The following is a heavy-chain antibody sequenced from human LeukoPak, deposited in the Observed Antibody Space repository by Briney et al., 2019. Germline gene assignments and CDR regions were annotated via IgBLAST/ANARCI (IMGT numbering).Heavy chain of an antibody. CDR3: AKVYAAAQTPDY. CDR2: IRLDGINK. J-gene: IGHJ4*02. V-gene: IGHV3-30*02. D-gene: IGHD6-13*01. Sequence: GRSLRLSCAASGFTFSTYGMYWVRQDPGKGLEWVAFIRLDGINKHYADSVKGRFNICRDNYKNTLYLQMNSVRAEDTAVYYCAKVYAAAQTPDYGGQGTLVTVS. CDR1: GFTFSTYG.